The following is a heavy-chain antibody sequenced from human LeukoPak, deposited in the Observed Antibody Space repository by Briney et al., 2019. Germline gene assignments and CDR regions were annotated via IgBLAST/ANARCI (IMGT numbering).Heavy chain of an antibody. Sequence: SETLSLTCTVSGGSISSSSYYWGWIRQPPGKGLEWIGSIYYSGSTYYNPSLKSRVTISVDTSKNQFSLKLSSVTAADTAVYYCARDLSVVRGVIKGCWFDPWGQGTLVTVSS. CDR3: ARDLSVVRGVIKGCWFDP. CDR1: GGSISSSSYY. CDR2: IYYSGST. J-gene: IGHJ5*02. D-gene: IGHD3-10*01. V-gene: IGHV4-39*07.